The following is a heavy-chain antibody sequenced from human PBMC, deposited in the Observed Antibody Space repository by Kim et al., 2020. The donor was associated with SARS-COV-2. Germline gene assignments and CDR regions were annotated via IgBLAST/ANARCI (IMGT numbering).Heavy chain of an antibody. CDR3: AKDLVSSSFRAFHI. Sequence: GGSLRLSCAASGFTFGDFGMHWVRQVPGKGLEWVSGLSWNSGVIGYADSVKGRFTISRHNAENSLYLQMNSLRAEDTAFYYCAKDLVSSSFRAFHIWGQGTMVTVSS. V-gene: IGHV3-9*01. D-gene: IGHD6-6*01. J-gene: IGHJ3*02. CDR2: LSWNSGVI. CDR1: GFTFGDFG.